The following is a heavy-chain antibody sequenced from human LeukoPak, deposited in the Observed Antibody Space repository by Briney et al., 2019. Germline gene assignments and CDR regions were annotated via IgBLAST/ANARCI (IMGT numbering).Heavy chain of an antibody. CDR3: ARAPDGYNYYFDY. CDR1: GYDFTKYA. V-gene: IGHV1-18*01. Sequence: GASVKVSCKASGYDFTKYAVQWVRQAPGQGLEWMGWISAYNGNTNYAQKLQGRVTMTTDTSTSTAYMELRSLRSDDTAVYYCARAPDGYNYYFDYWGQGTLVTVSS. J-gene: IGHJ4*02. CDR2: ISAYNGNT. D-gene: IGHD5-24*01.